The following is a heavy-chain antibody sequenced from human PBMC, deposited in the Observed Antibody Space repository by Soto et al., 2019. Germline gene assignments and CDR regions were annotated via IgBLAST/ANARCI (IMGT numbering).Heavy chain of an antibody. Sequence: QVQLVESGGGVVQPGRSLRLSCAASGFTFSSYGMHWVRQAPGKGLEWVAVIWYDGSKKYYVDSVKGRFTISRDNSKNTLYLQMDSLRAEDTAVYYCALGCGGDCYRYFQHLGQGTLVTVSS. J-gene: IGHJ1*01. CDR1: GFTFSSYG. CDR2: IWYDGSKK. CDR3: ALGCGGDCYRYFQH. D-gene: IGHD2-21*02. V-gene: IGHV3-33*01.